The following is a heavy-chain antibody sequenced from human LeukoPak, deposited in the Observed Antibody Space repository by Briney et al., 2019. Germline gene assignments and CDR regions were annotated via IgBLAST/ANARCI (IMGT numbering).Heavy chain of an antibody. D-gene: IGHD4-17*01. J-gene: IGHJ4*02. CDR3: AKDTYGDLYFDY. Sequence: GGSLRLSCAASGFTVSSNYMSWVRQAPGKGLEWVSAISGSGGSTYYADSVKGRFTISRDNSKNTLYLQMNSLRAEDTAVYYCAKDTYGDLYFDYWGQGTLVTVSS. CDR1: GFTVSSNY. V-gene: IGHV3-23*01. CDR2: ISGSGGST.